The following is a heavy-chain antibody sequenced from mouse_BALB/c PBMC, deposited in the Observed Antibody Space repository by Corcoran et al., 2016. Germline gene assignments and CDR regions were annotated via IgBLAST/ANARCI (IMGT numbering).Heavy chain of an antibody. CDR2: ILPGSGST. Sequence: QVQLQQSGAELMKPGASVKISCKATGYTFSSYWIEWVKQRPGHGLEWIGEILPGSGSTNYNEKFKGKATFTADTSSNTAYMQLSSLTSEDSAVYYCAIRDYRYTWFSYWGQGTLVTVSA. J-gene: IGHJ3*01. V-gene: IGHV1-9*01. CDR3: AIRDYRYTWFSY. D-gene: IGHD2-14*01. CDR1: GYTFSSYW.